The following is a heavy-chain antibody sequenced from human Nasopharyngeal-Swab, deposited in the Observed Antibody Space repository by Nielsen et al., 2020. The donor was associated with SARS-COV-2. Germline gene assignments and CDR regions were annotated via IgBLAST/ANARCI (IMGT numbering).Heavy chain of an antibody. CDR1: GFTFDDYA. CDR2: ISWNSGSI. J-gene: IGHJ4*02. D-gene: IGHD1-1*01. CDR3: AKDGIDERFDY. V-gene: IGHV3-9*01. Sequence: SLKISCAASGFTFDDYAMHWVRQAPGKGPEWVSGISWNSGSIGYADSVKGRFTISRDNAKNSLYLQMNSLRAEDTTLYYCAKDGIDERFDYWGQGTLVTVSS.